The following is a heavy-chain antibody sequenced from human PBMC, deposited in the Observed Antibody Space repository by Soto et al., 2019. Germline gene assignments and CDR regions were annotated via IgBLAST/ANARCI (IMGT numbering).Heavy chain of an antibody. J-gene: IGHJ6*02. Sequence: GGSLRLSCAASGFTFSSYSMNWVRQAPGKGLEWVSSISSSSSYIYYADSVKGRFTISRDNAKNSLYLQMNSLRAEDTAVYYCARDFIVGWYSYGMDVWGQGTTVTVSS. D-gene: IGHD6-19*01. CDR2: ISSSSSYI. V-gene: IGHV3-21*01. CDR1: GFTFSSYS. CDR3: ARDFIVGWYSYGMDV.